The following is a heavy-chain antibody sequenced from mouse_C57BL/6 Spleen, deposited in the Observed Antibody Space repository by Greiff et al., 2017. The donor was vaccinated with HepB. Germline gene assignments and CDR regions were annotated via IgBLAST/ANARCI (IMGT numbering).Heavy chain of an antibody. CDR1: GYTFTDYY. V-gene: IGHV1-26*01. J-gene: IGHJ2*01. D-gene: IGHD1-1*01. CDR3: ARAEDYYGSSYGGYFDY. CDR2: INPNNGGT. Sequence: EVQLQQSGPELVKPGASVKISCKASGYTFTDYYMNWVKQSHGKSLEWIGDINPNNGGTSYNQKFKGKATLTVDKSSSTAYMELRSLTSEDSAVYYCARAEDYYGSSYGGYFDYWGQGTTLTVSS.